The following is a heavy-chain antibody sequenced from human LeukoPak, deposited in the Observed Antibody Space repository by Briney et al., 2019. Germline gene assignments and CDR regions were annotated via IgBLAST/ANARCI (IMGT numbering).Heavy chain of an antibody. CDR3: ARGRYCGGDCYYFDY. Sequence: GGSLRLSCAASGFTFSSYSMNWVRQAPGKGLEWVSSISSSSSYIYYADSVKGRFTISRDNAKNSLYLQMNSLRAEGTAVYYCARGRYCGGDCYYFDYWGQGTLVTVSS. J-gene: IGHJ4*02. CDR2: ISSSSSYI. D-gene: IGHD2-21*02. V-gene: IGHV3-21*01. CDR1: GFTFSSYS.